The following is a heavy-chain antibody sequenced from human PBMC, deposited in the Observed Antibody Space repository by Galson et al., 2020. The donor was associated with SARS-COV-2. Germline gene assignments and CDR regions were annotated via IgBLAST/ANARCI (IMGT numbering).Heavy chain of an antibody. D-gene: IGHD6-19*01. CDR2: IDWDDDE. CDR3: VRIDSSGCRGNY. CDR1: GFSLSSSGMC. V-gene: IGHV2-70*11. J-gene: IGHJ4*02. Sequence: ESGPTLVKPTQTLTLTCTFSGFSLSSSGMCVNWIRQPPGKALEWLARIDWDDDEYYSTSLKTRLTISKDTSKNQVGLTMTNMDPVDTATYYCVRIDSSGCRGNYWGQGTLVTVSS.